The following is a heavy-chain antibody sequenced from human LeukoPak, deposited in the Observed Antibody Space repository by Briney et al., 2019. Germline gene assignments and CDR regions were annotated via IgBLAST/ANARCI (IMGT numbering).Heavy chain of an antibody. Sequence: GGSLRLSCAASGFTFSTFAMIWVRQPPGKGLEWVSSIFPSGGEIHYADSVRGRFTISRDNSKSTLSLQMNSLRAEDTAVYYCAKEDSSGWFHWGQGTLVTVSS. CDR2: IFPSGGEI. D-gene: IGHD6-19*01. CDR3: AKEDSSGWFH. V-gene: IGHV3-23*01. J-gene: IGHJ4*02. CDR1: GFTFSTFA.